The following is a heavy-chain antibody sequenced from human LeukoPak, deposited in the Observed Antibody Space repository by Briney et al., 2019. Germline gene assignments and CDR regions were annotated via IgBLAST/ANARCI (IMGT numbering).Heavy chain of an antibody. V-gene: IGHV4-34*01. CDR2: IYYSWDT. CDR1: SGSFSGYY. D-gene: IGHD3-22*01. CDR3: ATTSYYYDSPDY. Sequence: SETLSLTCGVYSGSFSGYYWSWIRQPPGKGLEWIGSIYYSWDTYYNPSLKSRVTISVDTSKNQFSLKLSSVTAADTAVYYCATTSYYYDSPDYWGQGTLVTVSS. J-gene: IGHJ4*02.